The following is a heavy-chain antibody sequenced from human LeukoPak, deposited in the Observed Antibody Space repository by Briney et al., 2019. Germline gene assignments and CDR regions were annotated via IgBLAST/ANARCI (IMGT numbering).Heavy chain of an antibody. V-gene: IGHV3-9*01. J-gene: IGHJ4*02. CDR1: GFTFDDYA. CDR3: AKDLRGYSSSAFDY. D-gene: IGHD6-13*01. CDR2: ISWNSGSI. Sequence: GGSLRLSCAASGFTFDDYAMHWVRQAPGKGLEWVSGISWNSGSIGYADSVKGRFTISRDNAKNSLYLQMNSLRAEDTALYYCAKDLRGYSSSAFDYWGQGTLVTVSS.